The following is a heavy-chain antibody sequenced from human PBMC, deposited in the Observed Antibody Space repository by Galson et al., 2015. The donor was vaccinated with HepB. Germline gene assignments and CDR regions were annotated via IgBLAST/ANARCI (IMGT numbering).Heavy chain of an antibody. J-gene: IGHJ6*02. CDR1: GFTFSSYA. CDR3: AKDQDYGSGMDV. Sequence: SLRLSCAASGFTFSSYAMSWSGQAPGRGRGWVSAFSGSGGGTYYADSGKGRFTISRANSKTTLYLQMNSLRAEDTAVYYCAKDQDYGSGMDVWGQGTTVTVSS. CDR2: FSGSGGGT. V-gene: IGHV3-23*01. D-gene: IGHD3-10*01.